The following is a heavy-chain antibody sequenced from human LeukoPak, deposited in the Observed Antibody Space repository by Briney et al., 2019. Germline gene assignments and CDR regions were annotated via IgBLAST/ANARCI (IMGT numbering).Heavy chain of an antibody. CDR3: ARDSGYDSFDY. J-gene: IGHJ4*02. Sequence: PSETLSLTCTVSGVSISSSNSYWGWIRQPPGKGLEWIGSIYYSGNTYYNASLKSQVSISIGTSKNQFSLRLTSVTAADTAVYYCARDSGYDSFDYWGQGTLVTVSS. V-gene: IGHV4-39*02. CDR2: IYYSGNT. D-gene: IGHD5-12*01. CDR1: GVSISSSNSY.